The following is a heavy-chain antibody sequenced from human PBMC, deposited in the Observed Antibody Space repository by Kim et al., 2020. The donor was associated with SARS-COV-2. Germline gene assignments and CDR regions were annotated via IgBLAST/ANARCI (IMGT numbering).Heavy chain of an antibody. V-gene: IGHV3-74*01. CDR3: VRSGIAAAGDI. CDR2: INNDGSTT. Sequence: GGSLRLSCAASGFTFSTYRMHWVRQAPGKGLVWVSRINNDGSTTSYADSVKGRFTISRDNAKNTLYLQMNSLRAEDTAVYYCVRSGIAAAGDIWGQGTLVTVSS. D-gene: IGHD6-13*01. CDR1: GFTFSTYR. J-gene: IGHJ4*02.